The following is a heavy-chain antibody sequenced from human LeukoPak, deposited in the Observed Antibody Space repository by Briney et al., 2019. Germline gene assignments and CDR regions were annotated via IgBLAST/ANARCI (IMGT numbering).Heavy chain of an antibody. J-gene: IGHJ4*02. CDR2: ISSSSSYI. CDR1: GFTFSSYS. CDR3: ARDTVVTEGRFDY. Sequence: GGSLRLSCAASGFTFSSYSMNWVRQAPGKGLEWVSSISSSSSYIYYADSVKGRFTISRDNAKNSLYLQMNSLRAEDTAVYYCARDTVVTEGRFDYWGRGTLVTVSS. D-gene: IGHD4-23*01. V-gene: IGHV3-21*01.